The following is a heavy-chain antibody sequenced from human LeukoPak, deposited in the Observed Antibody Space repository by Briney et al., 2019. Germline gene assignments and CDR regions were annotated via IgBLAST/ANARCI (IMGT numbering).Heavy chain of an antibody. Sequence: GSLRLSCAASGFTFSSYGMHWVRQAPGKGLEWVAVISYDGSNKYYADSVKGRFTISRDNSKNTLYLQMNSLRAEDTAVYYCAKGQWLAYAFDIWGQGTMVTVSS. CDR3: AKGQWLAYAFDI. J-gene: IGHJ3*02. CDR2: ISYDGSNK. V-gene: IGHV3-30*18. CDR1: GFTFSSYG. D-gene: IGHD6-19*01.